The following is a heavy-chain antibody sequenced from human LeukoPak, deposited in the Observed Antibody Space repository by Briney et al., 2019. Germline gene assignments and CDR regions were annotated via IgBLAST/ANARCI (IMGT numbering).Heavy chain of an antibody. D-gene: IGHD5-24*01. CDR1: GFTFDDYA. V-gene: IGHV3-30*02. J-gene: IGHJ4*02. CDR2: IRYDGSNK. Sequence: GGSLRLSCAASGFTFDDYAMQWVRQAPGKGLEWVAFIRYDGSNKYYADSVKGRFTISRDNSKNTLYLQMNSLRAEDTAVYYCAKEGEVEMATNYFDYWGQGTLVTVSS. CDR3: AKEGEVEMATNYFDY.